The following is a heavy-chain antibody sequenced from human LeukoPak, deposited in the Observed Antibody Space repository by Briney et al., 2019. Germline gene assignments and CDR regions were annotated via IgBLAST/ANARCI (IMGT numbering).Heavy chain of an antibody. Sequence: GGPLRLSCAASGFTFSSYSMNWVRQAPGKGLEWVSYISSSSSTIYYADSVKGRFTISRDNAKNSLYLQMNSLRAEDTAVYYCARDSAPDYYGSGSSDYWGQGTLVTVSS. J-gene: IGHJ4*02. CDR1: GFTFSSYS. CDR2: ISSSSSTI. CDR3: ARDSAPDYYGSGSSDY. V-gene: IGHV3-48*04. D-gene: IGHD3-10*01.